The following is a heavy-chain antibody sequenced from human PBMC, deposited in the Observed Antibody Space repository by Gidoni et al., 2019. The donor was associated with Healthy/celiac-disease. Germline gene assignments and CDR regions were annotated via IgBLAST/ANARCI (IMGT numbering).Heavy chain of an antibody. Sequence: QVTLRESGPVLVKPTETLTLTCPVSGFSLSTSRMGVSWIRQPPGKALEWLAHIFSNDEKSYSTSLKSRLTISKDTSKSQVVLTMTNMDPVDTATYYCARIVRYFDWRDAFDIWGQGTMVTVSS. CDR2: IFSNDEK. J-gene: IGHJ3*02. CDR1: GFSLSTSRMG. D-gene: IGHD3-9*01. V-gene: IGHV2-26*01. CDR3: ARIVRYFDWRDAFDI.